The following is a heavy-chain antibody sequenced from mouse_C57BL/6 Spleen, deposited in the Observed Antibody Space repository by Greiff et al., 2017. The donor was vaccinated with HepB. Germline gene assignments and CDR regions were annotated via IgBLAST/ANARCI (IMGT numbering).Heavy chain of an antibody. CDR3: AREGTRGTWFAY. Sequence: QVQLQQPGAELVRPGSSVKLSCKASGYTFTSYWMHWVKQRPIQGLEWIGNIDPSDSETHYNQKFKDKATLTVDKSSSTANMQLSSLTSEDSAVYYCAREGTRGTWFAYWGQGTLVTVSA. V-gene: IGHV1-52*01. CDR2: IDPSDSET. D-gene: IGHD3-3*01. CDR1: GYTFTSYW. J-gene: IGHJ3*01.